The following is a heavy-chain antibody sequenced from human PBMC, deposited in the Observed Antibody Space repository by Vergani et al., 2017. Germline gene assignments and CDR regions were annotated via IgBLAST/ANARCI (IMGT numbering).Heavy chain of an antibody. CDR1: GGSFSGYY. CDR2: INHSGST. J-gene: IGHJ4*02. D-gene: IGHD6-19*01. V-gene: IGHV4-34*01. CDR3: ARFVQWLGHDY. Sequence: QVQLQQWGAGLLKPSETLSLTCAVYGGSFSGYYWSWIRQPPGKGLEWIGEINHSGSTNYNPSLKSRVTISVDTSKNQFSLKLSSVTAADTAVYYCARFVQWLGHDYWGQGTLVTVSS.